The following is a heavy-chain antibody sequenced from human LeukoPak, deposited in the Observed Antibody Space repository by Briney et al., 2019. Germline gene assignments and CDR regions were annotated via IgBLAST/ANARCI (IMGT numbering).Heavy chain of an antibody. Sequence: PGGSLRLSCAASGFTFSTYAMNWVRQAPGKRLEWVSLISGTGGNTYYADSVRGRSTISRDNSKNTLYLQMNSLRAEDTAVYYCAMGIYYDTQGAFDIWGQGAMVTVSS. J-gene: IGHJ3*02. V-gene: IGHV3-23*01. CDR2: ISGTGGNT. CDR3: AMGIYYDTQGAFDI. D-gene: IGHD3-22*01. CDR1: GFTFSTYA.